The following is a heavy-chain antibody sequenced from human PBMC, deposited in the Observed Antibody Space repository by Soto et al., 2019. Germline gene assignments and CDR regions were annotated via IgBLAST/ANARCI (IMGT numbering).Heavy chain of an antibody. CDR3: TTDPIAAAGTIDY. CDR2: IKSKTDGGTT. Sequence: GGSLRLSCAASGFTFSNAWMSWVRQAPGKGLEWVGRIKSKTDGGTTDYAAPVKGRFTISRDDSKNTLYLQMNSLKTEATAVHYCTTDPIAAAGTIDYCGQGTLVTVSS. V-gene: IGHV3-15*01. D-gene: IGHD6-13*01. J-gene: IGHJ4*02. CDR1: GFTFSNAW.